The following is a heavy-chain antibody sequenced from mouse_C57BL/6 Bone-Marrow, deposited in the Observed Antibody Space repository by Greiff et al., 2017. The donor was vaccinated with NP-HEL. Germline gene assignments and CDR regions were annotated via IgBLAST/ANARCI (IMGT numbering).Heavy chain of an antibody. CDR2: IYPRSGNT. J-gene: IGHJ3*01. Sequence: QVQLKESGAELARPGASVKLSCKASGYTFTSYGISWVKQRTGQGLEWIGEIYPRSGNTYYNEKFKGKATLTADKSSSTAYMELRSLTSEDSAVYFCARCNYGSPAWFAYWGQGTLVTVSA. V-gene: IGHV1-81*01. CDR1: GYTFTSYG. D-gene: IGHD1-1*01. CDR3: ARCNYGSPAWFAY.